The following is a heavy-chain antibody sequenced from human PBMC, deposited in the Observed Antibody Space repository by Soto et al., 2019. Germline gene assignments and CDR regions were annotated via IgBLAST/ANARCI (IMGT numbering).Heavy chain of an antibody. D-gene: IGHD6-13*01. CDR3: AGGDVWGSSHKVLAP. J-gene: IGHJ5*02. CDR1: RGTFSQNA. CDR2: IIPIFGTA. Sequence: SVNVSCKAPRGTFSQNAIRWVRQAPEQGLEWMGGIIPIFGTANNAQKFQGRVTITADESTSTAYTELSSLRSEDTAVYYCAGGDVWGSSHKVLAPWGKGTLVPVSS. V-gene: IGHV1-69*01.